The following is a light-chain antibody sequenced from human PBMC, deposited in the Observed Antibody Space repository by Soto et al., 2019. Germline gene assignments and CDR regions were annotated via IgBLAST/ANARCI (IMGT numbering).Light chain of an antibody. CDR2: SNN. V-gene: IGLV1-44*01. CDR3: AAWDDSLNGVV. J-gene: IGLJ2*01. CDR1: SSNIGSNT. Sequence: QLVQTQPPSASGTPGQRVTISCSGSSSNIGSNTVNWYQQLPGTAPKLLIYSNNQRPSGVPDRFSGSKSGTSASLAISGLQSEDEADYYCAAWDDSLNGVVFGGGTKLTVL.